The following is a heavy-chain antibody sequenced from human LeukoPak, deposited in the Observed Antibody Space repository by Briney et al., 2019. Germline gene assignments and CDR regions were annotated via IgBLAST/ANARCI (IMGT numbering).Heavy chain of an antibody. CDR2: IRYDGSNK. D-gene: IGHD3-10*01. J-gene: IGHJ4*02. V-gene: IGHV3-30*02. Sequence: GGSLRLSCAASGFTFSSYGMHWVRQAPGKGLEWVAFIRYDGSNKYYADSVKGRFTISRDNSKNTLYLQMNSLRAKDTAVYYCAKDFLLYGPMDYWGQGTLVTVSS. CDR1: GFTFSSYG. CDR3: AKDFLLYGPMDY.